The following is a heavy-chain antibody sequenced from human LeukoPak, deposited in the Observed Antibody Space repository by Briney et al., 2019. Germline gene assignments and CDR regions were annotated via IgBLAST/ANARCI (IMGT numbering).Heavy chain of an antibody. CDR1: GFTFSSYA. D-gene: IGHD1-26*01. V-gene: IGHV3-23*01. Sequence: GGSLRLSCAASGFTFSSYAMSWVRQAPGKGLEWVSAISGSGGSTYYADSVKGRFTISRDNSKNTLYLQMNSLRAEDTAVYYCARGHSGSYLGDNNWFDPWGQGTLVTVSS. CDR2: ISGSGGST. CDR3: ARGHSGSYLGDNNWFDP. J-gene: IGHJ5*02.